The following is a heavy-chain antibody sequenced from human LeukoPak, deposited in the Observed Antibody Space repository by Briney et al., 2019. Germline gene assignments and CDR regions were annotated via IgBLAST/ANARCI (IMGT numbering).Heavy chain of an antibody. V-gene: IGHV4-34*01. Sequence: PSETLSLTCAVYGGSFSGYYWSWIRQPPGKGLEWIGEINHSGSTNYNPSLKSRVTISVDTSKNQFSLKLSSVTAADTAVYYCARGQIVVVVAGPYYYYYMDVWGKGTTVTLSS. CDR2: INHSGST. CDR3: ARGQIVVVVAGPYYYYYMDV. D-gene: IGHD2-15*01. CDR1: GGSFSGYY. J-gene: IGHJ6*03.